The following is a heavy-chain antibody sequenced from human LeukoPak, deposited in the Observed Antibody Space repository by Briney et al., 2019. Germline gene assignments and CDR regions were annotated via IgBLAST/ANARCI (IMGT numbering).Heavy chain of an antibody. D-gene: IGHD3-22*01. Sequence: GGSLRLSCAASGITLTSYWMHWVRQVPGKRLVWVSRINGDGSSTDYADSVKGRFTISRDNAENSLYLQMNSLRAEDTAVYYCARDLGFYDSSGYGGYWGQGTLVTVSS. CDR2: INGDGSST. V-gene: IGHV3-74*01. J-gene: IGHJ4*02. CDR3: ARDLGFYDSSGYGGY. CDR1: GITLTSYW.